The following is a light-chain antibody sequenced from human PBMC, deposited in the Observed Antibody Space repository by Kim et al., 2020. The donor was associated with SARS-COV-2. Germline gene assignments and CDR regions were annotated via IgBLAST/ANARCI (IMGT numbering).Light chain of an antibody. CDR1: QSVRRSC. V-gene: IGKV3-20*01. Sequence: LSQGGRSTLSCRASQSVRRSCLACYQQKPGQAPGLLIYGASSRATGIPDRFSGFGSGTDFTLTISRLEPEDFAVYYCQQYGGSPYTFGQGTKLEI. CDR2: GAS. CDR3: QQYGGSPYT. J-gene: IGKJ2*01.